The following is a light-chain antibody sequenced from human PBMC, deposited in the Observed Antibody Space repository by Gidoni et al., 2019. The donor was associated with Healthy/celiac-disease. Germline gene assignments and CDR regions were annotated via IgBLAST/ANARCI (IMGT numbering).Light chain of an antibody. Sequence: DIQMTQSQSSLSASVGDRVTITCRASQSISSYLNWYQQKPGKAPKLLIYAASSLQSGVPSRFSGSGSGTEFTLTISSLQPEDFATYYCQQSYSTPPVTFGGGTKVEIK. V-gene: IGKV1-39*01. CDR1: QSISSY. J-gene: IGKJ4*01. CDR3: QQSYSTPPVT. CDR2: AAS.